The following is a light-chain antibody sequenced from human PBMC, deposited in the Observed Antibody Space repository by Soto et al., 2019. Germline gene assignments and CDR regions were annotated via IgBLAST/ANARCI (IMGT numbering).Light chain of an antibody. Sequence: QSVLTQPASVSGSPGQSITISCTGTSSDVGGYNYVSWYQQHPGKAPKLMIYDVSNRPSGVSNRFSGSKSGNTASLTISGLQAEDEADYYCSSYTSSSTPVVXGGGTKVTVL. CDR1: SSDVGGYNY. CDR2: DVS. V-gene: IGLV2-14*01. J-gene: IGLJ2*01. CDR3: SSYTSSSTPVV.